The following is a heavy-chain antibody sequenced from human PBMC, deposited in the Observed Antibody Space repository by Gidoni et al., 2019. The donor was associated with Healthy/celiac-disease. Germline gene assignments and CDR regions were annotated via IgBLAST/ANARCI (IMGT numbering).Heavy chain of an antibody. V-gene: IGHV3-30*18. CDR2: ISYDGSNK. D-gene: IGHD6-13*01. J-gene: IGHJ4*02. Sequence: QVQLVESGGGVVHPGRSLRLSCAASGFTFSSYGMHWVRQAPGKGLEWVAVISYDGSNKYYADSVKGRFTISRDNSKNTLYLQMNSLRAEDTAVYYCAKDGAAAGNLDYWGQGTLVTVSS. CDR3: AKDGAAAGNLDY. CDR1: GFTFSSYG.